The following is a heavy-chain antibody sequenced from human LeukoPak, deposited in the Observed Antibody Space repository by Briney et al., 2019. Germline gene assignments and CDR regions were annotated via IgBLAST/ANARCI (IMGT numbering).Heavy chain of an antibody. CDR1: GGTFSSYA. Sequence: ASVKVSCKASGGTFSSYAISWVRQAPGQGLEWMGRTIPILGIANYAQKFQGRVTITADKSTSTAYMELSSLRSEDTAVYYCARDLGYSGYDLAFDIWGQGTMVTVSS. J-gene: IGHJ3*02. CDR2: TIPILGIA. D-gene: IGHD5-12*01. CDR3: ARDLGYSGYDLAFDI. V-gene: IGHV1-69*04.